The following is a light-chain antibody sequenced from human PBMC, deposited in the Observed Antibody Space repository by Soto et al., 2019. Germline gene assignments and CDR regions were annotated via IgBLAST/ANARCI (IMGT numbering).Light chain of an antibody. Sequence: QMTQSPSSLSASVGDRVTITCRASQSITTYLNWYQQRPGKAPEVLIYAASRLQGGVPSRFSGSGSGTDFTLAINSLQPEDYAAYYCQQSYTTPWTFGHGTKVEIK. V-gene: IGKV1-39*01. CDR3: QQSYTTPWT. CDR1: QSITTY. CDR2: AAS. J-gene: IGKJ1*01.